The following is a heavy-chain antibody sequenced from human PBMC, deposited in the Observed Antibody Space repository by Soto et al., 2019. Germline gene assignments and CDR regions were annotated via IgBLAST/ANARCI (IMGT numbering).Heavy chain of an antibody. Sequence: EVQLVESGGGLVQPGGSLRLYCAGSGFTFSNYWMHWVRQAPGKGLEWVSRIDHDGPTDYADSVRGRFTISRDNAENTLYLQMNSLRPEDTAVYYFVRDSHGDYWVQGTLVTVSS. J-gene: IGHJ4*02. CDR3: VRDSHGDY. CDR1: GFTFSNYW. V-gene: IGHV3-74*01. CDR2: IDHDGPT.